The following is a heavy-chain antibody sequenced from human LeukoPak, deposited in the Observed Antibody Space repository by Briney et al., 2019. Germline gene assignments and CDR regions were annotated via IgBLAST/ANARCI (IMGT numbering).Heavy chain of an antibody. CDR3: AKTGLYSSSSRGYFDY. CDR1: GFTFSNYV. D-gene: IGHD6-6*01. V-gene: IGHV3-23*01. CDR2: ISGSGITT. J-gene: IGHJ4*02. Sequence: PGGSPRLSCAASGFTFSNYVMGWVRQPPGEGLQWVSVISGSGITTYYARSVKGRFTISRDNSKNTLYLQMNNLRAEDTAIYYCAKTGLYSSSSRGYFDYWGQGTLVTVSS.